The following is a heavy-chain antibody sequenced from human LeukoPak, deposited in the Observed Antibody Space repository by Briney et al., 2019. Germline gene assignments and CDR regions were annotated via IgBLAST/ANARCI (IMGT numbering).Heavy chain of an antibody. J-gene: IGHJ4*02. D-gene: IGHD1-26*01. CDR2: TYSRSKWFN. CDR1: GDSVSSKSAS. CDR3: ARETGSLDY. V-gene: IGHV6-1*01. Sequence: SQTLSLTCAISGDSVSSKSASWNWIRQSPSRGLEWLGRTYSRSKWFNDYAVSVKSRITINPDTSQNQFSLHLASVTPDDTAVYYCARETGSLDYWGQGTLVTVSS.